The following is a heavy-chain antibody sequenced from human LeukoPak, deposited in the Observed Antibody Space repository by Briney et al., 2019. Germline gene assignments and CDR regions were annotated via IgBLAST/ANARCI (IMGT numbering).Heavy chain of an antibody. J-gene: IGHJ6*02. CDR3: ARGRQLPHFRYYYYYGMDV. CDR2: INHSGST. Sequence: PSETLSLTCAVYGGSFSGDYWSWIRQPPGKGLEWIGEINHSGSTNYNPSLKSRVTISVDTSKNQFSLKLSSVTAADTAVYYCARGRQLPHFRYYYYYGMDVWGQGTTVTVSS. D-gene: IGHD2-2*01. CDR1: GGSFSGDY. V-gene: IGHV4-34*01.